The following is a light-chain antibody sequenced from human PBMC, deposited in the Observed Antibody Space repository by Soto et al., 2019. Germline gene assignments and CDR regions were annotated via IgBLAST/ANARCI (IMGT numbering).Light chain of an antibody. CDR1: SSNIGSNN. CDR3: APGDDRLNGWV. V-gene: IGLV1-44*01. Sequence: QSVVTQPPSASGTPGQRVTISCSGSSSNIGSNNLNWYQQVPGTTPKLLIYANNKQPSGGAYRFSCSTSGTSASLAIIGLQSEDEADYYCAPGDDRLNGWVFGGGTKLTVL. CDR2: ANN. J-gene: IGLJ3*02.